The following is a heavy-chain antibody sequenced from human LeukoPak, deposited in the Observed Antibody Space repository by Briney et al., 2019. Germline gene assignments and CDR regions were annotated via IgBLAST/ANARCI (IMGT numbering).Heavy chain of an antibody. CDR2: IYYGGLT. CDR1: GGSINTRSYY. D-gene: IGHD1-26*01. V-gene: IGHV4-39*02. Sequence: SETLSLTCSVSGGSINTRSYYWCWIRQPPGKGLEWIGSIYYGGLTYYNPSLKSRVTLSADTSRNHFFLKVNSVTAADTSVYYCARLPILGVVDYWGQGILVTVSS. J-gene: IGHJ4*02. CDR3: ARLPILGVVDY.